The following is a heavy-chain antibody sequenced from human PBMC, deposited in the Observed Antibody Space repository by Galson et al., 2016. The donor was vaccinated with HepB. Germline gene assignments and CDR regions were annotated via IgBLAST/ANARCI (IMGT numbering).Heavy chain of an antibody. V-gene: IGHV1-69*13. Sequence: SVKVSCKASGGTFSSYAISWVRQAPGQGLEWMGGIIPIFGTANYAQKFQGRVTITADESTSTAYMELSSLRSEDTAVYYCARERGANPDPYYYYYYGMDVWGQGTTVTVSS. CDR3: ARERGANPDPYYYYYYGMDV. CDR2: IIPIFGTA. CDR1: GGTFSSYA. J-gene: IGHJ6*02. D-gene: IGHD1-26*01.